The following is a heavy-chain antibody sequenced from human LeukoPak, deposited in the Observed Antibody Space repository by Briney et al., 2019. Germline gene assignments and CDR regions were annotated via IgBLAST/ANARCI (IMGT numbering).Heavy chain of an antibody. D-gene: IGHD3-10*01. CDR2: MNPNSGNT. CDR3: ARGPRGPRRNCFDP. Sequence: GASVKVSCKASRYSFTRYDTNWVRHATGQRLEWMGWMNPNSGNTGYAQKFQGRVTMNRNTSISTAYMELSSLRSEDTAVYYCARGPRGPRRNCFDPWGQGTLDSVSS. CDR1: RYSFTRYD. V-gene: IGHV1-8*01. J-gene: IGHJ5*02.